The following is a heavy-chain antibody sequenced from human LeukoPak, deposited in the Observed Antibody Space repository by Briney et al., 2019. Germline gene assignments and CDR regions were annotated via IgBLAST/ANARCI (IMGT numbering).Heavy chain of an antibody. V-gene: IGHV3-11*06. CDR2: ISSSSRYT. Sequence: GGSLRLSCAASGFTFSDYYMSWIRQAPGKGLEWVSYISSSSRYTNYADSVKGRFTISRDNAKDSLYLQMNSLRAEDTAVYYCARTQLGGLPRPENWFDPWGQGTLVTVSS. CDR3: ARTQLGGLPRPENWFDP. CDR1: GFTFSDYY. J-gene: IGHJ5*02. D-gene: IGHD3-10*01.